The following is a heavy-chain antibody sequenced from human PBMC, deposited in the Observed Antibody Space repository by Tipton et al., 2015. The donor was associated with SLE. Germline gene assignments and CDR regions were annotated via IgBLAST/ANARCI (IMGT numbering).Heavy chain of an antibody. CDR3: ARHPRGDYCSGGSCPDWYFDL. D-gene: IGHD2-15*01. CDR1: GGSISSGSYY. J-gene: IGHJ2*01. CDR2: IYTSGST. Sequence: TLSLTCTVSGGSISSGSYYRSWIRQPAGKGLEWIGRIYTSGSTNYNHSLKSRVTISVDTSKNQFSLKLSSVTAADTAVYYCARHPRGDYCSGGSCPDWYFDLWGRGTLVTVSS. V-gene: IGHV4-61*02.